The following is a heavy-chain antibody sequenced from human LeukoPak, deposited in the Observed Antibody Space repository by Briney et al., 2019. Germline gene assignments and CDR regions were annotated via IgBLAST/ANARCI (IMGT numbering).Heavy chain of an antibody. CDR3: ARVYLGIYYDGSPSPFDY. Sequence: GASVKVSCKASGYTFTSYAVIWVRQVPGQGVEWMGWIIGYNGNTKSSQSLQDRVIMTTDTSTRTAYMELRSLRPDDTAVYYCARVYLGIYYDGSPSPFDYWGQGTLVTVSS. V-gene: IGHV1-18*01. CDR1: GYTFTSYA. CDR2: IIGYNGNT. J-gene: IGHJ4*02. D-gene: IGHD3-22*01.